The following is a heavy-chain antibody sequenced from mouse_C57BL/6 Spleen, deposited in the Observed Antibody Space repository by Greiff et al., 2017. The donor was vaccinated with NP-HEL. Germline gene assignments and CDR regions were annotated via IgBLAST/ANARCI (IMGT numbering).Heavy chain of an antibody. CDR3: ARRGDYGSSPLAY. V-gene: IGHV1-54*01. CDR2: INPGSGGT. D-gene: IGHD1-1*01. CDR1: GYAFTNYL. Sequence: QVQLQQSGAELVRPGTSVKVSCKASGYAFTNYLIEWVKQRPGQGLEWIGVINPGSGGTNYNEKFKGKATLTGDKASSTAYMQLSSLTSEDSAVYFGARRGDYGSSPLAYWGQGTLVTVSA. J-gene: IGHJ3*01.